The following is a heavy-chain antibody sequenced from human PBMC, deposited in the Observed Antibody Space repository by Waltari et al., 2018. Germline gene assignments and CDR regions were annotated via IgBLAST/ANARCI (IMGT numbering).Heavy chain of an antibody. Sequence: QVHLQESGPGLVKPSETLSLTCTVSGGSNGDYYWSWIRQPPGRGLEWIGYINYNGYSNYNPSLRSRVSISVDASKKQFSLRLTSVTAADTAVYFCARQLSAADGRYFDYWGQGKVVTVSS. V-gene: IGHV4-59*01. CDR1: GGSNGDYY. D-gene: IGHD6-13*01. J-gene: IGHJ4*02. CDR2: INYNGYS. CDR3: ARQLSAADGRYFDY.